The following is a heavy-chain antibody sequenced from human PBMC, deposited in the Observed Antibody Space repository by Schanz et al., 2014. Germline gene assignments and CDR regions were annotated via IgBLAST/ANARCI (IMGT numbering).Heavy chain of an antibody. Sequence: EVQLLESGGALVQPGGSLRLSCVASGFRFDDYAMHWVRQAPGKGLEWVSGMSWNAGSLGYGDSVKGRFTISRDNAKNSLYLQMNSLRAEDTALYYCARDTAQSCSGPSCFEYFQHWGQGALVTVSA. CDR1: GFRFDDYA. D-gene: IGHD2-2*01. J-gene: IGHJ1*01. V-gene: IGHV3-9*01. CDR2: MSWNAGSL. CDR3: ARDTAQSCSGPSCFEYFQH.